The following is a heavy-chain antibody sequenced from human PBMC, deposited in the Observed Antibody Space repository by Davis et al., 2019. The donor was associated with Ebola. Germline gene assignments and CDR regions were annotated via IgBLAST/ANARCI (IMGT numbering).Heavy chain of an antibody. CDR1: GFTFSSYE. Sequence: PGGSLRLSCAASGFTFSSYEMNWVRQAPGKGLEWVSYISSSGSTIYYADSVKGRFTISRDNAKNSLYLQMNSLRAEDTAVYYCARGYYDSSGYYRRYYFDYWGQGTLVTVSS. J-gene: IGHJ4*02. D-gene: IGHD3-22*01. V-gene: IGHV3-48*03. CDR2: ISSSGSTI. CDR3: ARGYYDSSGYYRRYYFDY.